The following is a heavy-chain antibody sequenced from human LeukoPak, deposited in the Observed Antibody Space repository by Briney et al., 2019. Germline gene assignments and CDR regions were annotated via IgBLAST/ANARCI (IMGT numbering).Heavy chain of an antibody. CDR1: GYTFTSYG. CDR2: IIPIFGTA. Sequence: ASVKVSCKASGYTFTSYGISWVRQAPGQGLEWMGGIIPIFGTANYAQKFQGRVTITTDESTSTAYMELSSLRSEDTAVYYCARDGPYSSSWFNWGQGTLVTVSS. CDR3: ARDGPYSSSWFN. J-gene: IGHJ4*02. V-gene: IGHV1-69*05. D-gene: IGHD6-13*01.